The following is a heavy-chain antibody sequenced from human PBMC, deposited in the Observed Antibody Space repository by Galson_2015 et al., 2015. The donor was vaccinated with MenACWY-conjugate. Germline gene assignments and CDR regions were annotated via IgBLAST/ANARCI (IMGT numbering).Heavy chain of an antibody. CDR3: AQGAGSRWFDP. D-gene: IGHD3-10*01. Sequence: LRLSCAASGIPFSSYALSWVRQAPGGGLEGVSSISTTGGTTYYADSVKGRFTISRDNSKNTLYLQMNSLRAGDTAVYYCAQGAGSRWFDPWGQGTLVIVSS. CDR2: ISTTGGTT. V-gene: IGHV3-23*01. CDR1: GIPFSSYA. J-gene: IGHJ5*02.